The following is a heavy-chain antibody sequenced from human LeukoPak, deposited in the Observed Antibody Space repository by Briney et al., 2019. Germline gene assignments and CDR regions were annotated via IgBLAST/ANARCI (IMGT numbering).Heavy chain of an antibody. CDR1: EHTFTSYD. CDR2: MNPNSGNT. J-gene: IGHJ4*02. V-gene: IGHV1-8*01. D-gene: IGHD6-6*01. CDR3: ARAQRISSSSAVGY. Sequence: ASVKVSCKASEHTFTSYDINWVRQATGQGLEWMGWMNPNSGNTGYAQKFQGRVTMTMNTSISTAYMELSSLRSEDTAVYYCARAQRISSSSAVGYWGQGTLVTVSS.